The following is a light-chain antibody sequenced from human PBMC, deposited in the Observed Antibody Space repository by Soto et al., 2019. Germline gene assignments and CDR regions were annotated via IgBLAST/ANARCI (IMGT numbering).Light chain of an antibody. CDR3: QQYGTSLLT. V-gene: IGKV3-20*01. J-gene: IGKJ4*01. CDR2: GAS. Sequence: EIVLTQSPGTLSLSPGERATLSCRASQSISSSYLAWYQQKPGQAPRLLIYGASSRATGIPDRFSGSGSGKEFTLTINKLEPGDFAVYYCQQYGTSLLTFGGGTKVEIK. CDR1: QSISSSY.